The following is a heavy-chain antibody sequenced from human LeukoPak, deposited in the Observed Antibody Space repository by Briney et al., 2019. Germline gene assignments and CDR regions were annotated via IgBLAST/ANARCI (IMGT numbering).Heavy chain of an antibody. CDR2: MYYSGST. CDR3: ARVANYYDSSGYYYGWFDP. J-gene: IGHJ5*02. CDR1: GGSISRYY. D-gene: IGHD3-22*01. V-gene: IGHV4-59*01. Sequence: SETLSLTCTVSGGSISRYYWSWIRQPPGKGLEWIGYMYYSGSTNYNPSLKSRVTISVDTSKNQFSLKLSSVSAADTAVYYCARVANYYDSSGYYYGWFDPWGQGTLVTVSS.